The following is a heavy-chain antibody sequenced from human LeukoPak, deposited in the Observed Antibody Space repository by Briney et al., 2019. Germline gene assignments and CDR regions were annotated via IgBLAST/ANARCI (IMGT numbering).Heavy chain of an antibody. Sequence: GGSLRLSCAGSGFTFRASAMHWVRQDSGKGLEWVGRIRNKNNNYATTYGESVKGRFTISRDDSKNMAFLQMNSLKTEDTAVYYCTTAAALFFDYWGRGTLVTVSS. CDR1: GFTFRASA. J-gene: IGHJ4*02. CDR3: TTAAALFFDY. V-gene: IGHV3-73*01. CDR2: IRNKNNNYAT. D-gene: IGHD6-13*01.